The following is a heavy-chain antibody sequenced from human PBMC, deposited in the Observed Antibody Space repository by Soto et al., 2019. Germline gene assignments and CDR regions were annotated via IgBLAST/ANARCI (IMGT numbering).Heavy chain of an antibody. CDR1: GFTFSSYA. D-gene: IGHD4-17*01. CDR2: ISYDGSNK. V-gene: IGHV3-30-3*01. CDR3: ARAPTTVTTSYYFDY. Sequence: QVQLVESGGCVVQPGRSLRLSCAASGFTFSSYAMHWVRQAPGKGLEWVAVISYDGSNKYYADSVKGRFTISRDNSKNTLYLQMNSLRAEDTAVYYCARAPTTVTTSYYFDYWGQGTPVTVSS. J-gene: IGHJ4*02.